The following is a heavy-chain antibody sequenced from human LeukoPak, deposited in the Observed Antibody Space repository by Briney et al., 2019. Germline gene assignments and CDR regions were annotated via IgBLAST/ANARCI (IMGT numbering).Heavy chain of an antibody. J-gene: IGHJ6*03. CDR3: AVPYAPHYYYYMDV. V-gene: IGHV3-30*02. CDR1: GFTFSSYG. D-gene: IGHD3-16*01. Sequence: GGSLRLSCAASGFTFSSYGMHWVRQAPGKGLEWVAFIRYDGSNKYYADSVKGRFTISRDNSKNTLYLQMNSLRAEDTAVYYCAVPYAPHYYYYMDVWGKGTTVTVSS. CDR2: IRYDGSNK.